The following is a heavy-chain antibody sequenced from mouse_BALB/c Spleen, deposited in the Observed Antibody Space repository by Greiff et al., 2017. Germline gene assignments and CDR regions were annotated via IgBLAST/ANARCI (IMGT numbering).Heavy chain of an antibody. D-gene: IGHD2-4*01. V-gene: IGHV5-17*02. Sequence: EVQLVESGGGLVQPGGSRKLSCAASGFTFSSFGMHWVRQAPEKGLEWVAYISSGSSTIYYADTVKGRFTISRDNPKNTLFLQMTSLRSEDTAMYYCASMITFAYWGQGTLVTVSA. CDR2: ISSGSSTI. CDR3: ASMITFAY. J-gene: IGHJ3*01. CDR1: GFTFSSFG.